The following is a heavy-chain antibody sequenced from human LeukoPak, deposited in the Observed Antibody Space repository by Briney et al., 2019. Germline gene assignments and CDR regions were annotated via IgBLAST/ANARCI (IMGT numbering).Heavy chain of an antibody. Sequence: ASVKVSCKASGYTFTSYGISWVRQAPGQGLEWMGWISAYNGNTNYAQKLQGRVTMTTDTSTSTAYMELGSLRSDDTAVYYCAREAYYDFWSGYYTQFYYFDYWGQGTLVTVSS. D-gene: IGHD3-3*01. J-gene: IGHJ4*02. CDR2: ISAYNGNT. V-gene: IGHV1-18*01. CDR1: GYTFTSYG. CDR3: AREAYYDFWSGYYTQFYYFDY.